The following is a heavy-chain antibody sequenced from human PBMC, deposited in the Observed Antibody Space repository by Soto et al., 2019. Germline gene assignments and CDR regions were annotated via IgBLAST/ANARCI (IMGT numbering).Heavy chain of an antibody. J-gene: IGHJ4*02. CDR3: ARLGIEPRAFDY. CDR2: INPDSGGT. CDR1: GYTFTGYY. Sequence: ASVKVSCKASGYTFTGYYMHWVRQPPGQGLEWMGWINPDSGGTNYAQKFQGRVTMTRDTSICTAYMELTRVRSDDTAVYFCARLGIEPRAFDYWGQGTLVTVSS. D-gene: IGHD6-6*01. V-gene: IGHV1-2*02.